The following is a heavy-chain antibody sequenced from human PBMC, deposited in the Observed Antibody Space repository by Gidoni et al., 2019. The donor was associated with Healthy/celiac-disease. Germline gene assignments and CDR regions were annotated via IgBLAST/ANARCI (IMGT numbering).Heavy chain of an antibody. D-gene: IGHD2-21*01. CDR3: ARGIWILGDCGMDV. CDR2: MNPNSGNT. J-gene: IGHJ6*03. Sequence: QVPLVQSGAEVKKPGASVKVSCKASGYTFTSYDINWVRQATGQGLEWMGWMNPNSGNTGYAQKFQGRVTMTRNTSISTAYMELSSLRSEDTAVYYCARGIWILGDCGMDVWGKGTTVTVSS. CDR1: GYTFTSYD. V-gene: IGHV1-8*01.